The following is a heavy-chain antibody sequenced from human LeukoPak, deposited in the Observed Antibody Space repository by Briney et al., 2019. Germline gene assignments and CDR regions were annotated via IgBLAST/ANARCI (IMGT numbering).Heavy chain of an antibody. D-gene: IGHD3-22*01. J-gene: IGHJ4*02. CDR1: GGSISSYY. Sequence: PSETLSLTCTVSGGSISSYYWSWIRQPAGKGLEWIGRIYTSGSTNYNPSLKIRVTMSVDTSKNQFSLKLSSVTAADTAVYYCARGRPSGYLLSPSYYFDYWGQGTLVTVSS. CDR3: ARGRPSGYLLSPSYYFDY. CDR2: IYTSGST. V-gene: IGHV4-4*07.